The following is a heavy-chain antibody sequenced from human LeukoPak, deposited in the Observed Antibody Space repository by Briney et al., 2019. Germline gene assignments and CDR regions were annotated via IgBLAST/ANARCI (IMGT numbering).Heavy chain of an antibody. J-gene: IGHJ4*02. Sequence: GASVKVSCKASGYTFSGFYIHWVRQAPGQGLEWMGWIDPNSGGTNYAQQFQGRVTMTRDTSISAVYMELSGLRSGDTALYYCARDISGCPGYWGQGTLVTVSS. CDR2: IDPNSGGT. CDR1: GYTFSGFY. D-gene: IGHD6-19*01. CDR3: ARDISGCPGY. V-gene: IGHV1-2*02.